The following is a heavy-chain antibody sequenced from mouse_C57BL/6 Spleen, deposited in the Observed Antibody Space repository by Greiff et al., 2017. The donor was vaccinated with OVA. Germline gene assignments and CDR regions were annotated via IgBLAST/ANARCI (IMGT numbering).Heavy chain of an antibody. CDR2: IYPGDGDT. D-gene: IGHD2-5*01. V-gene: IGHV1-82*01. CDR3: ARWDSNPFDY. J-gene: IGHJ2*01. CDR1: GYAFSSSW. Sequence: VKLQQSGPELVKPGASVKISCKASGYAFSSSWMNWVKQRPGKGLEWIGRIYPGDGDTNYNGKFKGKATLTADKSSSTAYMQLSSLTSEDSAVYFCARWDSNPFDYWGQGTTLTVSS.